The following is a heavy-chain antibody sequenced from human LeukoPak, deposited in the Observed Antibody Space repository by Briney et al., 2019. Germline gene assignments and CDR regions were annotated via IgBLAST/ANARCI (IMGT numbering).Heavy chain of an antibody. CDR3: ARREQLWLRRYFDY. Sequence: SETLSLTCAVYGGSFSGYYWSWIRQRPGKGLDRIGEINHSGSTNYNPSLKSRVTISVDTSKNQFSLKLSSVTAADTAVYYCARREQLWLRRYFDYWGQGTLVTVSS. CDR1: GGSFSGYY. V-gene: IGHV4-34*01. CDR2: INHSGST. J-gene: IGHJ4*02. D-gene: IGHD5-18*01.